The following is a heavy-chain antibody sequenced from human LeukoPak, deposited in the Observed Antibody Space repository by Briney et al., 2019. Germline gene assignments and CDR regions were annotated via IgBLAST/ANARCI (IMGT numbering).Heavy chain of an antibody. V-gene: IGHV3-9*01. CDR3: AKDTVYYDFWSGYQFDY. CDR2: ISWNSGSI. D-gene: IGHD3-3*01. J-gene: IGHJ4*02. CDR1: GFTFDDYA. Sequence: PGRSLRLSCAASGFTFDDYAMHWVRQAPGKGLEWVSGISWNSGSIGYADSVKGRFTISRDNAKNSLYLQMNSLRAEDTALYYCAKDTVYYDFWSGYQFDYWGQGTLVTVSS.